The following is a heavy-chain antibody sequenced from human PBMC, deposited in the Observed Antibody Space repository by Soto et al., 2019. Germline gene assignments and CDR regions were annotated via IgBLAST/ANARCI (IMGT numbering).Heavy chain of an antibody. CDR1: GGSISSSNW. J-gene: IGHJ4*02. D-gene: IGHD1-1*01. V-gene: IGHV4-4*02. Sequence: QVQLQESGPGLVKPSGTLSLTCAVSGGSISSSNWWRWVRQPPGKGLEWIGGIYHSGSTSYNPCPMSRFSISVHKSTNQFYLNLSSVTAAYTAVYDCAGYYSGHRPFDYWGQGTLVTVSS. CDR3: AGYYSGHRPFDY. CDR2: IYHSGST.